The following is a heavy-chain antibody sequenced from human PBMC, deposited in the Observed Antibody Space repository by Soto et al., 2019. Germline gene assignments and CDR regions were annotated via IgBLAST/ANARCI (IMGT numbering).Heavy chain of an antibody. V-gene: IGHV3-33*01. CDR2: IWYDATDE. D-gene: IGHD6-13*01. CDR3: ARDMGRGMAATGPIDY. CDR1: GFTFGSSG. Sequence: PGGSLRLSCAASGFTFGSSGMHWVRQAPGKGLEWVAVIWYDATDEYYAESVKGRFTISRDNPKNTLHLQMNSLRAEDTAVYYCARDMGRGMAATGPIDYGGKETQVTVPS. J-gene: IGHJ4*02.